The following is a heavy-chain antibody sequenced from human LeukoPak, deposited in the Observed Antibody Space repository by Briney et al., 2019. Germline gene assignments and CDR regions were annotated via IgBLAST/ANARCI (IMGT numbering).Heavy chain of an antibody. D-gene: IGHD3-22*01. V-gene: IGHV3-9*01. CDR3: AKDGGSSGYIDY. CDR2: ISWNSGSI. J-gene: IGHJ4*02. Sequence: VSGISWNSGSIGYADSVKGQFTISRDNAKNSLYLQMNSLRAEDTALYYCAKDGGSSGYIDYWGQGTLVTVSS.